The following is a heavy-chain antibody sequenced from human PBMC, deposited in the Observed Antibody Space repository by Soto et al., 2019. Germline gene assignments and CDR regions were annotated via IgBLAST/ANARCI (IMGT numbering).Heavy chain of an antibody. Sequence: KTSETLSLTCSVSGAALKSGNYYWIWIRQVPGKGLEWIGHIYVTGAVDYNPSLRDRITIPQDTSERQFSLNLRLVTAADTAVYYCARLRIATNNYKWFDPWGQGTLVTVSS. D-gene: IGHD2-21*01. V-gene: IGHV4-31*03. J-gene: IGHJ5*02. CDR2: IYVTGAV. CDR3: ARLRIATNNYKWFDP. CDR1: GAALKSGNYY.